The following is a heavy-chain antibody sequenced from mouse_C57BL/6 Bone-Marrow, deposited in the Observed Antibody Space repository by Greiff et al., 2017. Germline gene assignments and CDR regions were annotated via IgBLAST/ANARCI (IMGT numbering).Heavy chain of an antibody. J-gene: IGHJ3*01. CDR2: IDPETGGT. CDR1: GYTFTDYE. V-gene: IGHV1-15*01. CDR3: TRKAVLRGWLAY. D-gene: IGHD1-1*01. Sequence: QVQLQQSGAELVRPGASVTLSCKASGYTFTDYEMHWVKQTPVHGLEWIGAIDPETGGTAYNQKFKGKAILTADKSSSTAYMELSSLTSEDAAVYYCTRKAVLRGWLAYWGQGTLVTVSA.